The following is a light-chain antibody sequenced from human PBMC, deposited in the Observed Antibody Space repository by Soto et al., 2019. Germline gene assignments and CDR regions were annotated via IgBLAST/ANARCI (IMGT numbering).Light chain of an antibody. Sequence: QSVLTQAPSVSAPPGQKVTISCSGTNSNIGKNFVSWYQQLPGTAPKLLIHGNNRRPSGIPDRFSGSKSGASVNRDITGLQTGDEATYYCGSWDSSLNGWVFGGGTKVTVL. J-gene: IGLJ3*02. V-gene: IGLV1-51*01. CDR3: GSWDSSLNGWV. CDR2: GNN. CDR1: NSNIGKNF.